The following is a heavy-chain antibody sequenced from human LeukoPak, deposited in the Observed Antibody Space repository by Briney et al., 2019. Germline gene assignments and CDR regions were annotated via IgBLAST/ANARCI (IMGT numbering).Heavy chain of an antibody. D-gene: IGHD6-19*01. V-gene: IGHV1-2*02. CDR2: INPNSGGT. CDR1: GYTFTGYY. Sequence: VSVKVSCKASGYTFTGYYIHWVRQAPGQGLEWMGWINPNSGGTNYAQKFQGRVTMTRDTSISTAYMELSRLRSDDTAVYYCARVIAVAGTGTFDYWGQGTLVTVSS. J-gene: IGHJ4*02. CDR3: ARVIAVAGTGTFDY.